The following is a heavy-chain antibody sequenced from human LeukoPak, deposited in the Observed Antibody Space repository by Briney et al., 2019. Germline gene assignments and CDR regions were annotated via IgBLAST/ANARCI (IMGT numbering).Heavy chain of an antibody. J-gene: IGHJ4*02. CDR1: GFSFTSYW. CDR2: IYPGDSDT. V-gene: IGHV5-51*01. D-gene: IGHD3-10*01. CDR3: ARLYASGSSPVPGDY. Sequence: NAGESLKISCKGSGFSFTSYWIGWVRQMPGKGLEWMGIIYPGDSDTRYSPSFQGQVTISADKSISTAYLQWSSLKASDTAMYYCARLYASGSSPVPGDYWGQGTLVTVSS.